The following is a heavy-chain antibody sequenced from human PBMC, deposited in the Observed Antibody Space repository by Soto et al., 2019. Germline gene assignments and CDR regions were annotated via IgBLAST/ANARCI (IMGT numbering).Heavy chain of an antibody. Sequence: VQLVESGGGVVQPGRSLRLSCAASGFTFSSYGMHWVRQAPGKGLEWVAVISYDGSNKYYADSVKGRFTISRDNSKNTLYLQMNSLRAEDTAVYYCAKSYYYGMDVWGQGTTVTVSS. CDR3: AKSYYYGMDV. V-gene: IGHV3-30*18. CDR1: GFTFSSYG. CDR2: ISYDGSNK. J-gene: IGHJ6*02.